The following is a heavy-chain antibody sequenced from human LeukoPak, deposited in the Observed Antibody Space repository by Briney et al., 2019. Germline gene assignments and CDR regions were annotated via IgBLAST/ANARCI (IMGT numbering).Heavy chain of an antibody. CDR1: GFTFSSSA. CDR3: ARADIEYSSSSADY. V-gene: IGHV3-7*03. D-gene: IGHD6-6*01. Sequence: PGGSLRLSCAASGFTFSSSAMSWVRQAPGKGLEWVANIKQDGSEKYYVDSVKGRFTISRDNAKNSLYLQMNSLRAEDTAVYYCARADIEYSSSSADYWGQGTLVTVSS. J-gene: IGHJ4*02. CDR2: IKQDGSEK.